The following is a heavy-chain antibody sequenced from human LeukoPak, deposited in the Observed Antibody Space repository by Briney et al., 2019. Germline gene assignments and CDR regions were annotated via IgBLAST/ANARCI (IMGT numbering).Heavy chain of an antibody. J-gene: IGHJ4*02. CDR2: IRWNGDTK. CDR1: GFTFDDYG. Sequence: GGSLRLSCADSGFTFDDYGMSWVRQAPGKGLEWVSGIRWNGDTKDYADSVKGRFTISRDNAKNSLYLQRNSLRAEDTAFYYCARGMTDFEYWGQGTLVTVSS. CDR3: ARGMTDFEY. V-gene: IGHV3-20*04.